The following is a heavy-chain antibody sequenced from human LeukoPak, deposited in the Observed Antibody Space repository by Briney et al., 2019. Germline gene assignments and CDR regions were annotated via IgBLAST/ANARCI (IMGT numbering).Heavy chain of an antibody. V-gene: IGHV4-59*01. CDR3: ARGLPQYYYYGMDV. D-gene: IGHD5-18*01. J-gene: IGHJ6*02. CDR1: GGSISSYY. CDR2: IYYSGST. Sequence: SETLSLTCTVSGGSISSYYWSWFRQPPGKGLXXXXYIYYSGSTNYNPSLKSRVTISVDTSKNQFSLKLSSVTAADTAVYYCARGLPQYYYYGMDVWGQGTTVTVSS.